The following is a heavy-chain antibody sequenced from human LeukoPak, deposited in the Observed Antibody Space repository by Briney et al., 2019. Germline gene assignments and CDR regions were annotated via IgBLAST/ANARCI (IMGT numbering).Heavy chain of an antibody. CDR3: ARGGLDHNWLDYYYYYMDV. D-gene: IGHD1-20*01. CDR1: GYTFTGSY. V-gene: IGHV1-2*02. CDR2: INPNSGGT. J-gene: IGHJ6*03. Sequence: GASVKVSCKASGYTFTGSYMHWVRQAPGQGLEWMGWINPNSGGTNYAQKFQGRVTMTRDTSISTAYMELSRLRSDDTAVYYCARGGLDHNWLDYYYYYMDVSGKGTTVTVSS.